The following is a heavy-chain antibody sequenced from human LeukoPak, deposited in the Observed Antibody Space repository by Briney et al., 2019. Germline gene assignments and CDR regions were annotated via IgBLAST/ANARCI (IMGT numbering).Heavy chain of an antibody. CDR2: IYKSGSN. Sequence: SETLSLTCTASGVTISSYYRSWVRQAPGKGLEWVGYIYKSGSNKYNPSLKSRVTISVDTSKNQFSLKLSSVTAADTAVYYCARQLGTYYYYMDVWGKGTTVTVSS. D-gene: IGHD7-27*01. J-gene: IGHJ6*03. V-gene: IGHV4-59*08. CDR3: ARQLGTYYYYMDV. CDR1: GVTISSYY.